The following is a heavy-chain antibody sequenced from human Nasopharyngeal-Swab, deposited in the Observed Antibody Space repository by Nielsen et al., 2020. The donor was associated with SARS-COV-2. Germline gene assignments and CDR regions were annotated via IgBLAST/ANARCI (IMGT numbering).Heavy chain of an antibody. V-gene: IGHV1-2*06. CDR3: ARAGPVDY. Sequence: ASVKVSCKASGYTFTSYDINWVRQAPGQGLEWKGRINPNSGGTNYAQKFQGRVTMTRDTSISTAYMELSRLRSDDTAVYYCARAGPVDYWGQGTLVTVSS. CDR1: GYTFTSYD. J-gene: IGHJ4*02. CDR2: INPNSGGT.